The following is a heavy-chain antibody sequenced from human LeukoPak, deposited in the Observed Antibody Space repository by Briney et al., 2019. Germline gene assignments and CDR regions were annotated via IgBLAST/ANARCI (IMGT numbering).Heavy chain of an antibody. D-gene: IGHD3-10*01. CDR2: IYYSGST. CDR1: GGSISSSSYY. Sequence: SETLSLTCTVSGGSISSSSYYWGWIRQPPGKGLEWIGSIYYSGSTYYNPSLKSRVTISVDTSKNQFSLKLSSVTAADTAVYYCARVYEYYYGSGSDNGFDYWGQGTLVTVSS. V-gene: IGHV4-39*07. J-gene: IGHJ4*02. CDR3: ARVYEYYYGSGSDNGFDY.